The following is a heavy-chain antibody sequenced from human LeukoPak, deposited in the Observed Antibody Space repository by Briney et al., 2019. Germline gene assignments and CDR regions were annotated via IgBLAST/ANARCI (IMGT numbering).Heavy chain of an antibody. D-gene: IGHD4-11*01. CDR3: AGHLTTLDSDAFDI. V-gene: IGHV1-18*01. CDR1: GYTFTSYG. CDR2: ISAYNGNT. Sequence: ASVKVSCKASGYTFTSYGISWVRQAPGQGLEWMGWISAYNGNTNYAQKLQGRVTMTTDTSTSTAYMELRSLRSDDTAVYYCAGHLTTLDSDAFDIWGQGTMVTVSS. J-gene: IGHJ3*02.